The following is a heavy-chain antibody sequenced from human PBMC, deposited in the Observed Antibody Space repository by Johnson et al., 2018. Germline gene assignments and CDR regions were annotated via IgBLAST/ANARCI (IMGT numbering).Heavy chain of an antibody. V-gene: IGHV4-59*01. CDR2: IYYSGST. D-gene: IGHD2-21*02. CDR1: GGSISSYY. CDR3: ARATAYYYMDV. Sequence: QVQLQESGPGLVKPSETLSLTCTVSGGSISSYYWSWIRQPPGNGLEWIGYIYYSGSTNYNPSLKSRVTISVDTSKNQFSLKLSSVTAADTAVYYCARATAYYYMDVWGKGTTVTVSS. J-gene: IGHJ6*03.